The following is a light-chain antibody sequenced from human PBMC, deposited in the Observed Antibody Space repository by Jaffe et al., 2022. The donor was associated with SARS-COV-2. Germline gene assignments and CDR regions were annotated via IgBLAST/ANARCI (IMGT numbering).Light chain of an antibody. J-gene: IGLJ2*01. CDR3: LLYYNGPRV. Sequence: QAVVTQEPSLTVSPGGTVTLTCGSNTGAVTTGHFPYWFQQRPGQAPETLIYDTTNRRSWTPARFSGSLLGGKAALTLSGAQPEDEADYYCLLYYNGPRVFGGGTKLTVL. CDR1: TGAVTTGHF. CDR2: DTT. V-gene: IGLV7-46*01.